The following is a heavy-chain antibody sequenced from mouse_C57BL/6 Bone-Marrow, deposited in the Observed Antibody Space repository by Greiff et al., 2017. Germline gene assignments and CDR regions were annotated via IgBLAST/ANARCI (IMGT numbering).Heavy chain of an antibody. CDR2: IDPENGDT. D-gene: IGHD2-5*01. CDR1: GFNIKDDY. CDR3: TTNSNWECWYFDV. Sequence: EVMLVESGAELVRPGASVKLSCTASGFNIKDDYMHWVKQRPEQGLEWIGWIDPENGDTESASKFQGKATITADTSSNTAYLQLHSLTSEDTAVYYCTTNSNWECWYFDVWGTGTTVTVSS. V-gene: IGHV14-4*01. J-gene: IGHJ1*03.